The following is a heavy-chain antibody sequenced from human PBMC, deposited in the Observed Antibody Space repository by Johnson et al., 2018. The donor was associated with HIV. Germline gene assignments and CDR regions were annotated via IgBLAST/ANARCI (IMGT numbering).Heavy chain of an antibody. J-gene: IGHJ3*02. CDR2: IKKDGSGK. D-gene: IGHD6-19*01. Sequence: VQLVETGGGLIQPGGSLRLSCAASGFTFSSYWMSWVRQAPGKGLEWVANIKKDGSGKDYGDSVKGRFTISRDNSKNTLYLQMNSLRAEDTAVYYCARDKQWLDAFDIWGQGTMVTVSS. V-gene: IGHV3-7*01. CDR1: GFTFSSYW. CDR3: ARDKQWLDAFDI.